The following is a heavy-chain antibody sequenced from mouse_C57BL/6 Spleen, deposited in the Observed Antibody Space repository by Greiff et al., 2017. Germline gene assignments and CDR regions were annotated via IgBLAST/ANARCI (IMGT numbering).Heavy chain of an antibody. CDR1: GYTFTDYY. Sequence: EVQLQQSGPELVKPGASVKISCKASGYTFTDYYMNWVKQSHGKSLEWIGDINPNNGGTSYNQKFKGKATLTVDKSSSTAYMELRSLTSEDSAVYYCARRPYYGNYVWYFDVWGTGTTVTVSS. CDR3: ARRPYYGNYVWYFDV. V-gene: IGHV1-26*01. J-gene: IGHJ1*03. D-gene: IGHD2-10*01. CDR2: INPNNGGT.